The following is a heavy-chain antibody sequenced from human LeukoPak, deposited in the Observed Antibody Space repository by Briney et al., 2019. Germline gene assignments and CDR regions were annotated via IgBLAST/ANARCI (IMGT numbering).Heavy chain of an antibody. D-gene: IGHD3-10*01. J-gene: IGHJ6*02. CDR2: ISGSGGST. V-gene: IGHV3-23*01. CDR1: GFTFSSYA. CDR3: AKDSATMVRGVIYYYYGMDV. Sequence: RPGGSLRPSCAASGFTFSSYATSWVRQAPGKGLEWVSAISGSGGSTYYADSVKGRFTISRDNSKNTLYLQMNSLRAEDTAVYYCAKDSATMVRGVIYYYYGMDVWGQGTTVTVSS.